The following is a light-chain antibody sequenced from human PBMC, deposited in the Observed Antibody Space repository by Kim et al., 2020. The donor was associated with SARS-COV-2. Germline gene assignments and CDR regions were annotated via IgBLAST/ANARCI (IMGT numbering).Light chain of an antibody. V-gene: IGLV2-14*01. Sequence: QSALTQPASVSGSPGQSITISCTGTSSDVGGYNYVSWYQQHPGKAPKLMIYDVSKRPSGVSNRFSGSKSGNTASLTISGLQAEDEADYYCSSYTSSSIFYVFGTWTKVTVL. CDR2: DVS. CDR1: SSDVGGYNY. CDR3: SSYTSSSIFYV. J-gene: IGLJ1*01.